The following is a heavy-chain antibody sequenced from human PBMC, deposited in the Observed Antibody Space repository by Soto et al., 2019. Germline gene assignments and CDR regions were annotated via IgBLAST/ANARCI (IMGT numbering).Heavy chain of an antibody. J-gene: IGHJ4*02. CDR3: ARGADGDY. V-gene: IGHV1-18*01. Sequence: QVQMLQSGVEVKKPGASLNVSCKASGYIFPNYDITWVRQSPGQGLEWMGWISTYNGNTNYAQKLQDRVTMTTDTSTNTAYMELRSLRSDDTAVYYCARGADGDYWGQGTLVIVSS. CDR2: ISTYNGNT. CDR1: GYIFPNYD. D-gene: IGHD6-25*01.